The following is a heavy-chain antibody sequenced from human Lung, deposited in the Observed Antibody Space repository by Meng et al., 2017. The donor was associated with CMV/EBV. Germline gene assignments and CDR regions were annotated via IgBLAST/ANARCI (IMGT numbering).Heavy chain of an antibody. CDR2: IISMSGIT. CDR1: GGAFGHYA. Sequence: VXVSXXASGGAFGHYAINRVRQAPGPGLEWSGGIISMSGITQYVQTFVGRVSMNADKSTTKAYLELRSLISEETAVYYCVRDILSPRCGEVKGYYFDFWGQGXVVTVSS. CDR3: VRDILSPRCGEVKGYYFDF. J-gene: IGHJ4*02. D-gene: IGHD3-9*01. V-gene: IGHV1-69*17.